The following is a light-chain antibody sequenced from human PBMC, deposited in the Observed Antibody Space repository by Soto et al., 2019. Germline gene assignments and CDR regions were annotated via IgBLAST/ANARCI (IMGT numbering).Light chain of an antibody. CDR1: QSVSSSY. V-gene: IGKV3-20*01. CDR2: GAS. CDR3: QQYLITPWT. Sequence: EIVLTQSPGTLCLSPGERATLSCRASQSVSSSYLAWYQSKPGQAPRLLIHGASNRATGIPDRFSGSGSGTDFTLTIGRLEPEDFAVYYCQQYLITPWTFGQGTKVDIK. J-gene: IGKJ1*01.